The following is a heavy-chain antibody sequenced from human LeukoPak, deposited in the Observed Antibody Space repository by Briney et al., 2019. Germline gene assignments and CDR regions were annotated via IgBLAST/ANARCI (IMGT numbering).Heavy chain of an antibody. Sequence: SVKVSCKASGGTFSSYAISWVRQAPGQGLEWMGGIIPIFGTANYAQKFQGRVTITADESTSTAYMELNSLRSEDTAVYYCAGPYDFWSGYPRVLGWYYWGQGTLVTVSS. D-gene: IGHD3-3*01. J-gene: IGHJ4*02. V-gene: IGHV1-69*13. CDR3: AGPYDFWSGYPRVLGWYY. CDR2: IIPIFGTA. CDR1: GGTFSSYA.